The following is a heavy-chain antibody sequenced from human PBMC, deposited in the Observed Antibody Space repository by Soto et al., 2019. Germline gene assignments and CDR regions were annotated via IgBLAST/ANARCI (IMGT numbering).Heavy chain of an antibody. V-gene: IGHV1-8*01. CDR3: ARGLKHDHMRLAARTGHWFDH. J-gene: IGHJ5*02. CDR1: GYTFTSYD. Sequence: SVKVSCKASGYTFTSYDINWVRQATGQGLEWMGWMNPNSGNTGYAQKFQGRVTMTRNTSISTAYMELSSLRSEDTAVYYCARGLKHDHMRLAARTGHWFDHWGQGTLVTVSS. D-gene: IGHD6-6*01. CDR2: MNPNSGNT.